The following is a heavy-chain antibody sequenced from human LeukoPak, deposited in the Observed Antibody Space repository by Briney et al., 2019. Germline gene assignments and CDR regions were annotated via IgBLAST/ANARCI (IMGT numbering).Heavy chain of an antibody. D-gene: IGHD4-17*01. CDR2: ISSSSTYI. J-gene: IGHJ5*02. CDR3: ARGDYGDYDLGPNWFDP. V-gene: IGHV3-21*04. CDR1: GFSFSSYR. Sequence: RGSLRLSCAASGFSFSSYRMDWVRQTPGKGLQWVSSISSSSTYIFYADSVRGRFTISRENAKNSLYLQMNSLRAEDTAVYFCARGDYGDYDLGPNWFDPWGQGTLVTVSS.